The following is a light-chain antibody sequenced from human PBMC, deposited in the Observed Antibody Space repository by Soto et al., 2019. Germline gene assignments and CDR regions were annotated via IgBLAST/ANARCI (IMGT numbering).Light chain of an antibody. V-gene: IGKV3-11*01. CDR3: QQYNTYSGT. CDR2: DAS. CDR1: QSINTY. Sequence: ENVLTQSPATLSLSPGEGATLSCRASQSINTYLAWYQQKPGQAPRLLIYDASKRATGIPARFSGSGSGTNFTLTISSLEPEDFATYYCQQYNTYSGTFGQGTKLEIK. J-gene: IGKJ2*01.